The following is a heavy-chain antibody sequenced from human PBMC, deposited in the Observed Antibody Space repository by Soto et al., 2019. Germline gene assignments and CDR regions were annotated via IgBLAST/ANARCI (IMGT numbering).Heavy chain of an antibody. J-gene: IGHJ6*02. Sequence: QVQLQESGPGLVKPSGTLSLTCAVSGASISSSNWWSWVRQPPGKGLEWIGEIYHSGSTNYNPSLKSRVTISVDKSKNQFSLKLSSVTAADTAVYYCARGYCSSTSCYTGKGYYGMDVWGQGTTVTVSS. CDR2: IYHSGST. CDR3: ARGYCSSTSCYTGKGYYGMDV. V-gene: IGHV4-4*02. D-gene: IGHD2-2*02. CDR1: GASISSSNW.